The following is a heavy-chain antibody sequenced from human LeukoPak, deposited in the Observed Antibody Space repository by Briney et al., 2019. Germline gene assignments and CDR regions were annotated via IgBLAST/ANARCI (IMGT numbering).Heavy chain of an antibody. J-gene: IGHJ3*02. CDR3: ARDWGIAVEDYAFDI. CDR1: GGTFSSYA. Sequence: SVKVSCKASGGTFSSYAISWVRQAPGQGLEWMGGIIPIFGTANCAQKFQGRVTITADESTSTAYMELSSLRSEDTAVYYCARDWGIAVEDYAFDIWGQGTMVTVSS. CDR2: IIPIFGTA. V-gene: IGHV1-69*13. D-gene: IGHD6-19*01.